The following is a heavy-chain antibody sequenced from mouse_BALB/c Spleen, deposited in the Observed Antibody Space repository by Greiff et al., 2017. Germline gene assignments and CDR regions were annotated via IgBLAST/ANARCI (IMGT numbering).Heavy chain of an antibody. J-gene: IGHJ4*01. CDR2: ISSGSSTI. D-gene: IGHD2-4*01. V-gene: IGHV5-17*02. CDR3: AKGLRQGYAMDY. Sequence: EVQRVESGGGLVQPGGSRKLSCAASGFTFSSFGMHWVRQAPEKGLEWVAYISSGSSTIYYADTVKGRFTISRDNPKNTLFLQMTSLRSEDTAMYYCAKGLRQGYAMDYWGQGTSVTVSS. CDR1: GFTFSSFG.